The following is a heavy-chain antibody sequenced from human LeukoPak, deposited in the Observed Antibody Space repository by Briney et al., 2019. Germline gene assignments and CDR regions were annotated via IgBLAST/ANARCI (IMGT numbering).Heavy chain of an antibody. J-gene: IGHJ6*03. CDR1: GFTFSSYS. V-gene: IGHV3-21*01. CDR3: AKGRNKQLPLMDV. D-gene: IGHD6-13*01. CDR2: ISSSSSYI. Sequence: GGSLRLSCAASGFTFSSYSMNWVRQAPGKGLEWVSSISSSSSYIYYADSVKGRFTISRDNAKNSLYLQMNSLRAEDTAVYYCAKGRNKQLPLMDVWGKGTTVTASS.